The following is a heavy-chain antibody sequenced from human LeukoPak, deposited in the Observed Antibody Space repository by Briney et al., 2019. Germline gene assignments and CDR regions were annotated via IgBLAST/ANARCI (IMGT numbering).Heavy chain of an antibody. D-gene: IGHD5-18*01. Sequence: ASVKDSCKASGYNYNSYGIDGVRQARRQGLDWMGWITAGNGNTNYAQKVQGRVTMTTDTSTSTAYMELRSMRSDDADVYFCARDLARGYSYGYNAFDIWGQGTMVTVSS. J-gene: IGHJ3*02. CDR2: ITAGNGNT. CDR3: ARDLARGYSYGYNAFDI. CDR1: GYNYNSYG. V-gene: IGHV1-18*01.